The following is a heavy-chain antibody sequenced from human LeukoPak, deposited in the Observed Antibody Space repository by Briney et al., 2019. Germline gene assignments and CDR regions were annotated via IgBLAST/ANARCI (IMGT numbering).Heavy chain of an antibody. CDR1: GGSFSGYY. CDR3: ARIVGAVSERLDY. J-gene: IGHJ4*02. Sequence: SETLSLTCAVYGGSFSGYYWSWIRQPPGKGLEWIGEINHSGSTNYNPSLKSRATISVDTSKNQFSLKLRSVTAADTAVYYCARIVGAVSERLDYWGQGTLVAVSS. D-gene: IGHD1-26*01. V-gene: IGHV4-34*01. CDR2: INHSGST.